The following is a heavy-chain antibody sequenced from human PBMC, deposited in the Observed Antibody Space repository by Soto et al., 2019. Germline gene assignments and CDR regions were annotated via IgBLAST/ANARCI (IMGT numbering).Heavy chain of an antibody. V-gene: IGHV3-30*03. Sequence: GGSLRLSCAASGFTFSSYGMHWVRQAPGKGLEWVAVISYDGSNKYYADSVKGRFTISRDNSKNTLYLQMNSLRAEDTAVYYCDKTLVVQKYYDHGMHVCGQGTMVTVS. D-gene: IGHD2-15*01. CDR3: DKTLVVQKYYDHGMHV. CDR1: GFTFSSYG. CDR2: ISYDGSNK. J-gene: IGHJ6*02.